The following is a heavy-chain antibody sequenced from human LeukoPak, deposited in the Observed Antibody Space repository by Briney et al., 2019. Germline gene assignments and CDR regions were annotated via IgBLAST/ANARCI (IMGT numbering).Heavy chain of an antibody. V-gene: IGHV4-39*07. CDR3: ASTDDYGAY. CDR1: GGSISSSSYY. Sequence: SETLSLTCTVSGGSISSSSYYWGWIRQPPGKGLEWIGSIYYSGSTYYNPSLKSRVTISVDTSKNQFSLKLSSVTAADTAVYYCASTDDYGAYWGQGTLVTVSS. J-gene: IGHJ4*02. CDR2: IYYSGST. D-gene: IGHD2-8*02.